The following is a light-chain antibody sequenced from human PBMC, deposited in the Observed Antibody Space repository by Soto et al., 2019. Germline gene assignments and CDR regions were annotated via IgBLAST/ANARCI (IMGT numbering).Light chain of an antibody. V-gene: IGLV3-21*01. CDR1: DIGSKG. CDR2: SDT. CDR3: QVRDSGSAHVV. J-gene: IGLJ2*01. Sequence: SYELTQPPSVSVAPGKTASISCGGNDIGSKGVHWYQQKPGQALVLVIYSDTDLPPVITERFSGSNSANLATLTISRVEAGDEADYYCQVRDSGSAHVVFGGGTKLTVL.